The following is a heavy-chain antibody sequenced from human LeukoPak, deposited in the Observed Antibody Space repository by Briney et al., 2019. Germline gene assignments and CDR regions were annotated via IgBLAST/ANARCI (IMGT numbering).Heavy chain of an antibody. CDR1: GVSVSSSSYY. D-gene: IGHD3-22*01. J-gene: IGHJ4*02. Sequence: SETLSPTCTVSGVSVSSSSYYWGWIRQPPGKGLEWIGSIYYSGSTYYNPSLKSRVTISVDTSKDQFSLKLSSVTAADTAVYYCARHFRHYYDTSGPVGYFDYWGQGTLVTVSS. V-gene: IGHV4-39*01. CDR3: ARHFRHYYDTSGPVGYFDY. CDR2: IYYSGST.